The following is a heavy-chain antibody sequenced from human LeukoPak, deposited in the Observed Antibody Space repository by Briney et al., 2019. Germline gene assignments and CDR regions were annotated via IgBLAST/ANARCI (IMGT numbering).Heavy chain of an antibody. CDR1: GYTLTELS. V-gene: IGHV1-24*01. CDR3: ATDKRWGPWDDYGMDV. D-gene: IGHD1-26*01. CDR2: FDPEDGET. J-gene: IGHJ6*02. Sequence: GASVKVSCKVSGYTLTELSMHWVRQAPGKGLEWMGGFDPEDGETIYAQKFQGRVTMTEDTSTDTAYMELSSLRSEDTAVYYCATDKRWGPWDDYGMDVWGQGTTVTASS.